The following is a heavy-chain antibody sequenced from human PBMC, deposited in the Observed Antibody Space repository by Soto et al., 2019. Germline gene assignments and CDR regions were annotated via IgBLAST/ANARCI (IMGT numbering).Heavy chain of an antibody. CDR2: ISGSGGRT. Sequence: EVQLLESGGGLVQPGGSLRLSCAASGFSFSNYAMSWVRQAPGKGLEWVSDISGSGGRTYYADSVTGRFTISSDKAKTPLHLKMNSLRADDKAVYYSAKDPDGYYRLGDFDYWGQGTLVTVSS. CDR1: GFSFSNYA. V-gene: IGHV3-23*01. D-gene: IGHD4-17*01. J-gene: IGHJ4*02. CDR3: AKDPDGYYRLGDFDY.